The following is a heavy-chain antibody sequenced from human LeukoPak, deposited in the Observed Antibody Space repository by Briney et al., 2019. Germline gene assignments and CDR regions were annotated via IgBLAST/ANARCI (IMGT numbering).Heavy chain of an antibody. CDR2: ISYDGSNK. CDR1: GFTFSSYG. V-gene: IGHV3-30*18. CDR3: AKDSVAYFDY. D-gene: IGHD4-23*01. J-gene: IGHJ4*02. Sequence: GRSLRLSCAASGFTFSSYGMHWVRQAPGKGLEWVAAISYDGSNKYYADSVKGRFTISRDNSKNTLYLQMNSLRAEDTAVYYCAKDSVAYFDYWGQGTLVTVSS.